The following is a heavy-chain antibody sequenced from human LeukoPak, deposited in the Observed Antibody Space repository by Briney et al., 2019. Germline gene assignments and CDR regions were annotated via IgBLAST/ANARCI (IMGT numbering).Heavy chain of an antibody. CDR3: ARVGLRMIAAAGTDY. J-gene: IGHJ4*02. Sequence: GGSLRLSCAASGFTFSSYAMHWVRQAPGKGLEYVSAISSNGGSTYYANSVKGRFTISRDNSKNTLYLQMGSLRAEDTAVYYCARVGLRMIAAAGTDYWGQGTLVTVSS. V-gene: IGHV3-64*01. CDR1: GFTFSSYA. D-gene: IGHD6-13*01. CDR2: ISSNGGST.